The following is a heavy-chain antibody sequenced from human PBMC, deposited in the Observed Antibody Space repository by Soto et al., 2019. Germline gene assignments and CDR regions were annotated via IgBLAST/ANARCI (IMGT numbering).Heavy chain of an antibody. D-gene: IGHD3-22*01. J-gene: IGHJ3*01. Sequence: PGGSLRLSCTASGFTFSDYAMTWVRQAPGKGLEWVSSISDSGSTTYYADSVKGRFTVSRDNSNNTLYLQMNTLSAEDTAVYYCAKHQIALIVVKIYFGAWGQGTTVTVSS. V-gene: IGHV3-23*01. CDR1: GFTFSDYA. CDR2: ISDSGSTT. CDR3: AKHQIALIVVKIYFGA.